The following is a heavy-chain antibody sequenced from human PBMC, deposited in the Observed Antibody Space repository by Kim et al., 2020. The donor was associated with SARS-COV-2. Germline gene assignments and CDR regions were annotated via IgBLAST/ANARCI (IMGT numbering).Heavy chain of an antibody. CDR3: ATHALQTLSWYALDV. J-gene: IGHJ6*02. V-gene: IGHV3-74*01. D-gene: IGHD6-13*01. CDR2: INTDGSNI. Sequence: GGSLRLSCAASGFSFSTYWMHWVRQAPRKGPVWVSLINTDGSNIAYADSVRGRFTISRDNAKNTLYLQMHSLRADDTAVYYCATHALQTLSWYALDVWG. CDR1: GFSFSTYW.